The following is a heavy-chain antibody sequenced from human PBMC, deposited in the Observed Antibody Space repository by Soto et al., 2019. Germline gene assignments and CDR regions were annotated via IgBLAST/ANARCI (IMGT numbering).Heavy chain of an antibody. V-gene: IGHV3-23*01. Sequence: ESVGGLVQPGRSLRLSCAASGFTFSSYAMSWVRQAPGKGLEWVSAISGSGGSTYYADSVKGRFTISRDNSKNTLYLQMNSLRAEDTAVYYCANYYDSTHDYWGQGTLVTVSS. CDR2: ISGSGGST. J-gene: IGHJ4*02. CDR1: GFTFSSYA. CDR3: ANYYDSTHDY. D-gene: IGHD3-22*01.